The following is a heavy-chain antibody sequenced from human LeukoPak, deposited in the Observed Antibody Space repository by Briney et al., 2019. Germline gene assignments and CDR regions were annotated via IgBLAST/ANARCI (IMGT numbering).Heavy chain of an antibody. D-gene: IGHD3-10*01. CDR1: GGSISSSTYY. J-gene: IGHJ4*02. CDR2: IYYSGST. Sequence: SETLSLTCTVSGGSISSSTYYWGWIRQPPGKGLEWIGSIYYSGSTYYNPSLKSRVTISVDTSKNQFSLKLSSVTAADTAVYYCARDGSGNSNYFDFWGQGTLVTVSS. CDR3: ARDGSGNSNYFDF. V-gene: IGHV4-39*07.